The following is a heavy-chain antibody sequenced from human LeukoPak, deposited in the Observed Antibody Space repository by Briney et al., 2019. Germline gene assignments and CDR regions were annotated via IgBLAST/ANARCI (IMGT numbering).Heavy chain of an antibody. Sequence: GGSLRLSCAASGFTVSSNYMSWVRQAPGKGLEWVSVIYSGGSTYYADSVKGRFTISRDNSKNTLYLQMNSLRAEDTAVYYCARQRRYCSGDNCYQRTFDYWGQGTLVTVSS. CDR2: IYSGGST. CDR1: GFTVSSNY. D-gene: IGHD2-15*01. J-gene: IGHJ4*02. CDR3: ARQRRYCSGDNCYQRTFDY. V-gene: IGHV3-66*04.